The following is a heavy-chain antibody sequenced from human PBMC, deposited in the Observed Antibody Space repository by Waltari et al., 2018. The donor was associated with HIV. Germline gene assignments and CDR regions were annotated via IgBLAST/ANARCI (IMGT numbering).Heavy chain of an antibody. CDR2: MNPSTGNA. D-gene: IGHD3-3*01. Sequence: QGQLVQSGAEGKQSGASVRLSCKASGYPFTHYDINWLRQATGQGLEWMGWMNPSTGNAGYAHKFQGRVTMTRDIPINTAYMELSGLTSHDTAVYYCSTSRPGAMFGDAWGQGTLVTVSS. CDR1: GYPFTHYD. CDR3: STSRPGAMFGDA. V-gene: IGHV1-8*01. J-gene: IGHJ5*02.